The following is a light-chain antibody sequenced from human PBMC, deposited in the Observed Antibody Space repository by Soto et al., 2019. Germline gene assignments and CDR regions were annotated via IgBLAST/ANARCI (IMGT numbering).Light chain of an antibody. Sequence: QSVLTQPPSASGTPGQRVTISCYGTSSNIGSNTVSWYQQLPGTAPKLLISNDNQRPSGVPDRFSGSKSGTSASLAISGLQSEDEADYYCAAWDDSLNGVVFGGGTKLTVL. CDR2: NDN. J-gene: IGLJ2*01. CDR3: AAWDDSLNGVV. CDR1: SSNIGSNT. V-gene: IGLV1-44*01.